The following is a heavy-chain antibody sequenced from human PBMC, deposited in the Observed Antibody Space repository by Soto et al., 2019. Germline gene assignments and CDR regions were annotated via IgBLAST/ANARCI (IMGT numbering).Heavy chain of an antibody. CDR1: GGSISSYY. Sequence: SETLSLTCTVSGGSISSYYWSWIRQPPGKRLEWIGYIYYSGSTNYNPSLKSRVTISVDTSKNQFSLKLSSVTAADTAVYYCARVPIAAAGYYYYYGMDVWGQGTTVTVSS. D-gene: IGHD6-13*01. CDR3: ARVPIAAAGYYYYYGMDV. V-gene: IGHV4-59*01. J-gene: IGHJ6*02. CDR2: IYYSGST.